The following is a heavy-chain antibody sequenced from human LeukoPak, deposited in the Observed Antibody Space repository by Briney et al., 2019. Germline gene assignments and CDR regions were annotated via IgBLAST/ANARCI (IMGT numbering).Heavy chain of an antibody. CDR3: AKGDNYYDTSGYYHVKALFDY. Sequence: PGGSLRLSCAASGFTFSSYWMHWVLQAPGKGPVWIARIDNDGGSTTYADSVKGRFTISRDNAKKTLYLQMNSLRAEDTAVYYCAKGDNYYDTSGYYHVKALFDYWGQGALVTVSS. CDR1: GFTFSSYW. J-gene: IGHJ4*02. CDR2: IDNDGGST. D-gene: IGHD3-22*01. V-gene: IGHV3-74*01.